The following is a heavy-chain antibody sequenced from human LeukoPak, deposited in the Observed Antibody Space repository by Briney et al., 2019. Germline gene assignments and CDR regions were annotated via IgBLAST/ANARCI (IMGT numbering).Heavy chain of an antibody. CDR2: ISAYNGNT. V-gene: IGHV1-18*01. CDR3: ARDRVGYCSGGSCAVFDY. J-gene: IGHJ4*02. CDR1: GYTFTSYA. Sequence: ASVKVSCKASGYTFTSYAMHWVRQAPGQGLEWMGWISAYNGNTNYAQKLQGRVTMTTDTSTSTAYMELRSLRSDDTAVYYCARDRVGYCSGGSCAVFDYWGQGTLVTVSS. D-gene: IGHD2-15*01.